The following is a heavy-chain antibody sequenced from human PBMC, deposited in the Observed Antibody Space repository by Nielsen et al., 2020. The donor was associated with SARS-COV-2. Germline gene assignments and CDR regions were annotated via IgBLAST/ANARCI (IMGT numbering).Heavy chain of an antibody. CDR2: VSHSGSI. CDR3: ARGDLVVVPSPILGLGPFFYYFYLDV. D-gene: IGHD2-2*01. Sequence: GSLRLSCAVSGGSVSSNDWWTWVRQSPGKGLEWIGEVSHSGSINYNPSLKSRVTLSMDKSKRQFSLRLTSVSAADTAVYFCARGDLVVVPSPILGLGPFFYYFYLDVWGKGTTVFVSS. CDR1: GGSVSSNDW. V-gene: IGHV4-4*01. J-gene: IGHJ6*03.